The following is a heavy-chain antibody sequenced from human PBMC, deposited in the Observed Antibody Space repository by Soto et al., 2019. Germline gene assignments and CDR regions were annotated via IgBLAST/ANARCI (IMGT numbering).Heavy chain of an antibody. CDR1: GFTFSRAW. V-gene: IGHV3-15*02. J-gene: IGHJ4*02. CDR3: TTDWGMGERPLFDQ. D-gene: IGHD2-8*01. Sequence: VQVVESGGALVKPGGSLRLSCAASGFTFSRAWMGWVRQAPGKGLEWVGRIKSKAAGGTTDYSAPVKGRFAISRDDSKHTVFLQMNFLRVEDTAVYYCTTDWGMGERPLFDQWGQGTLVTVSS. CDR2: IKSKAAGGTT.